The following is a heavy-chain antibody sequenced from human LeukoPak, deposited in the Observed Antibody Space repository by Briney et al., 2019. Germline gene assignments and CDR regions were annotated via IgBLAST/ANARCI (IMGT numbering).Heavy chain of an antibody. CDR3: ARVGVLGGWTLDY. CDR1: GGSISSGGYY. D-gene: IGHD6-19*01. CDR2: IYYSGST. J-gene: IGHJ4*02. Sequence: SQTLSLTCTVSGGSISSGGYYWSWIRQHPGKGLEWIGYIYYSGSTYYNPSLKSRVTISVDTSKNQFSLKLSSVTAADTAVYYCARVGVLGGWTLDYWGQGTLVTVSS. V-gene: IGHV4-31*03.